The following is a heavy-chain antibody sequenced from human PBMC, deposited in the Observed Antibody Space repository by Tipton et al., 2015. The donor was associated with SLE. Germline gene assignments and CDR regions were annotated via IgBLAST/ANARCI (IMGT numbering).Heavy chain of an antibody. Sequence: TLSLTCTVSGGSISSHYWSWIRQPPGKGLEWIGYIDDSGNTDYNPSLKSRVTISVDTSKNQFSLKLSSVTAADTAVYYCARGITVAGTGGFDYWGQGTLVTVSS. CDR2: IDDSGNT. CDR1: GGSISSHY. CDR3: ARGITVAGTGGFDY. V-gene: IGHV4-59*08. J-gene: IGHJ4*02. D-gene: IGHD6-19*01.